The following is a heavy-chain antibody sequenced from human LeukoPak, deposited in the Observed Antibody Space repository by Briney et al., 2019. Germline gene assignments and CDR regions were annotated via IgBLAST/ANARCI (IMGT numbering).Heavy chain of an antibody. J-gene: IGHJ4*02. CDR2: ISYDGSNK. CDR3: ARDDQLMGVRFDY. CDR1: GFTFSSYA. D-gene: IGHD3-10*01. Sequence: GGSLRLSCAASGFTFSSYAMHWVRQAPGKGLEWVAVISYDGSNKYYADSVKGRFTISRDKSKNTLDLQMNSLRAEDTAVYHCARDDQLMGVRFDYWGQGTLVTVPS. V-gene: IGHV3-30-3*01.